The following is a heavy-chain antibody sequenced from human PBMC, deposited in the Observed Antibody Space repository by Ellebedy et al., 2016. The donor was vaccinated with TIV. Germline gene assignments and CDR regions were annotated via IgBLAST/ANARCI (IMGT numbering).Heavy chain of an antibody. D-gene: IGHD3-16*01. CDR3: VRQDRRLGGFDAFDL. CDR2: ISPSSTST. V-gene: IGHV3-48*01. Sequence: GESLKISCAASGLTFNIETMNWVRQAPGKGLEWISYISPSSTSTYYADSVKGRFTISRDNAKNSLYLHMNSLRADDTAMYYCVRQDRRLGGFDAFDLWGQGTMVTVSS. CDR1: GLTFNIET. J-gene: IGHJ3*01.